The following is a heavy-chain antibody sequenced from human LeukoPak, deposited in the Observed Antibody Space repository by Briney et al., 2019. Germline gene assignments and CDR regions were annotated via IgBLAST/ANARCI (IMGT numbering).Heavy chain of an antibody. Sequence: PGGSLRLSCEASGFTFSHYWMHWVRQAPGKGLVWVSRTNTDGSSTNYVGSVKGRFTISRDNAKNTMYLQMNSLRAEDTAVYYCVPTDSSGLDWGQGTLVTVSS. CDR1: GFTFSHYW. D-gene: IGHD3-22*01. J-gene: IGHJ4*02. CDR2: TNTDGSST. V-gene: IGHV3-74*01. CDR3: VPTDSSGLD.